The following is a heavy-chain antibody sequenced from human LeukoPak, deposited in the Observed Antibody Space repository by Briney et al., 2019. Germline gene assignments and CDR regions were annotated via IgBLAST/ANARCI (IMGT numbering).Heavy chain of an antibody. D-gene: IGHD3-22*01. CDR2: IKQDGSEK. J-gene: IGHJ4*02. V-gene: IGHV3-7*03. Sequence: GGSLRLSCAASGFTFSSYWMSWVRQAPGKGLEWVANIKQDGSEKYYVDSVKGRFTISRDNAKNSLYLQMNSLRAEDTAVYYCARDKGDYDTSGSLFVFGGQGTLVTVSS. CDR3: ARDKGDYDTSGSLFVF. CDR1: GFTFSSYW.